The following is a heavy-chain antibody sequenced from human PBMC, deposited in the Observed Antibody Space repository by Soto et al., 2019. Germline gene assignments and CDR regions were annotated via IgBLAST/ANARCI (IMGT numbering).Heavy chain of an antibody. CDR2: IRSKSNSYAK. D-gene: IGHD4-17*01. CDR1: GFTFSGSA. CDR3: TRGYGDYVRDY. V-gene: IGHV3-73*01. Sequence: EVQLVESGGGLVQPGGSLKLSCAVSGFTFSGSAMHWVRQASGKGLEWVGRIRSKSNSYAKAYAASVKGRFTISRDDSKNTAYLPMNSLKTEDTAVYYCTRGYGDYVRDYWCQGTLVTVSS. J-gene: IGHJ4*02.